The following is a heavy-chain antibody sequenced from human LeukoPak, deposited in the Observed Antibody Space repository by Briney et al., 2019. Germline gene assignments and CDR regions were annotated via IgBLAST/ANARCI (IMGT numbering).Heavy chain of an antibody. CDR1: GFTFSSYA. V-gene: IGHV3-30-3*01. Sequence: PGRSLRLSCAASGFTFSSYAMHWVRQAPGKGPEWVAVIPHDGNTKYYADSVKGRVTISRDNFKNMLYLQLSTLRVEDTAMYYCARDPIQGAPDYFDFWGQGTLVTVSS. J-gene: IGHJ4*02. CDR2: IPHDGNTK. CDR3: ARDPIQGAPDYFDF. D-gene: IGHD1-14*01.